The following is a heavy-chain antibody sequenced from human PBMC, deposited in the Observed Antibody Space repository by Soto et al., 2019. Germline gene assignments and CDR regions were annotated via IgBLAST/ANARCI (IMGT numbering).Heavy chain of an antibody. J-gene: IGHJ3*02. D-gene: IGHD3-22*01. CDR1: VFPLKKLC. CDR3: ARGSRKTKIEWLLLTYDAFDI. CDR2: IWYDGSNK. V-gene: IGHV3-33*01. Sequence: CPRIFLSTFVFPLKKLCIQRGPPSPVKVLGCVAVIWYDGSNKYYADSVKGRFTIARDNSKNTLYLQMNSLRAEDTAVYYCARGSRKTKIEWLLLTYDAFDIWGQGTMVTVSS.